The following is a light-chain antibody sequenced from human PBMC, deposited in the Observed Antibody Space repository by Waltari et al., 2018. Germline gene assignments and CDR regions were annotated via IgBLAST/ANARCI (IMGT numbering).Light chain of an antibody. CDR2: STV. CDR3: QSYDSLGESVI. J-gene: IGLJ2*01. Sequence: QSVLTQPPSVSGAPGQKVTISCAGSNSNIGAGFDVHWYQHLPGPAPKFLIYSTVNRRAGVPDRFSGSKSGTSASLTISGRQAEDEADYYCQSYDSLGESVIFGGGTKLTV. CDR1: NSNIGAGFD. V-gene: IGLV1-40*01.